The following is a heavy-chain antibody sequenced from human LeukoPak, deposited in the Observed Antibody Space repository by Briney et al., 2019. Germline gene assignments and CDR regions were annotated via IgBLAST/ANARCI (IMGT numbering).Heavy chain of an antibody. V-gene: IGHV4-4*07. Sequence: PSETLSLTCTVSGGSISSYYWSWIRQPAGKGLEWIGRIYTSGSTNYNPSLKSRVTMSVDTSKNQFSLKLSSVTAADTAVYYCARGLYSSSWYVPAVYWGQGTLVTVSS. CDR1: GGSISSYY. CDR3: ARGLYSSSWYVPAVY. D-gene: IGHD6-13*01. J-gene: IGHJ4*02. CDR2: IYTSGST.